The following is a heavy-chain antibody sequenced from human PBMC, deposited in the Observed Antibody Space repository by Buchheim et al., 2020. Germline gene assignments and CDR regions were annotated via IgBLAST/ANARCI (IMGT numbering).Heavy chain of an antibody. CDR2: IIPILGIA. CDR3: ARDPQLGYYHKLWFDP. Sequence: QVQLVQSGAEVKKPGSSVKVSCKASGGTFSSYAISWVRQAPGQGLEWMGRIIPILGIANYAQKLQGRVTITADKSTSTAYMELSSLRSEDTAVYYCARDPQLGYYHKLWFDPWGQGTL. D-gene: IGHD3-22*01. J-gene: IGHJ5*02. CDR1: GGTFSSYA. V-gene: IGHV1-69*04.